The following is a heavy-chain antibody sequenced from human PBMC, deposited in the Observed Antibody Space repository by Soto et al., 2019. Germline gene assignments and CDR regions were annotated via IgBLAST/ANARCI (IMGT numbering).Heavy chain of an antibody. D-gene: IGHD2-15*01. CDR1: GGSISSYY. CDR3: ARHSGLRYCSGGSCTRLGYFQH. J-gene: IGHJ1*01. CDR2: IYYSGST. Sequence: SETLSLTCTVSGGSISSYYWSWIRQPPGKGLEWIGYIYYSGSTNYNPSLKSRVTISVDTAKNQFSLKLSSVTAADTAVYYCARHSGLRYCSGGSCTRLGYFQHWGQGTLVTVSS. V-gene: IGHV4-59*08.